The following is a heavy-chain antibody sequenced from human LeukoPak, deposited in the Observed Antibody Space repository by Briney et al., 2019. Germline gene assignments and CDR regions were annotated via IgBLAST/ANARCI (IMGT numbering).Heavy chain of an antibody. CDR1: GFSFSTYA. V-gene: IGHV3-23*01. CDR3: AKAPASGCRSVSCYPFDC. J-gene: IGHJ4*02. D-gene: IGHD2-2*01. Sequence: GGSLRLSCTASGFSFSTYAMTWVRHAPGKGLERVSSIIGSGVDTYHADSVRGRLTISRDNSKNTVYLQMTSLRAEDTAVYYCAKAPASGCRSVSCYPFDCWGQGTLVTVSS. CDR2: IIGSGVDT.